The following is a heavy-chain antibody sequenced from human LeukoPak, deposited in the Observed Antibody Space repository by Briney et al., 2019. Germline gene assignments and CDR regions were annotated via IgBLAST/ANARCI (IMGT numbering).Heavy chain of an antibody. D-gene: IGHD1-26*01. CDR2: IYYSGST. J-gene: IGHJ4*02. Sequence: PSETLSLTCTVSGGSISSYYWGWIRQPPGKGLEWIGSIYYSGSTYYNPSLKSRVTISVDTSKNQFSLKLSSVTAADTAVYYCASWEWMRSILDYWGQGTLVTVSS. CDR1: GGSISSYY. V-gene: IGHV4-39*01. CDR3: ASWEWMRSILDY.